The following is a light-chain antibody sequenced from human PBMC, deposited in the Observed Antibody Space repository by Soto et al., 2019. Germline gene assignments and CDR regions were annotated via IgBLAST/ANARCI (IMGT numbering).Light chain of an antibody. CDR1: QSVGSK. V-gene: IGKV3-15*01. J-gene: IGKJ4*01. CDR2: GAS. Sequence: EIVMTQSPATLSVSPGERATLSCRASQSVGSKLAWYQQKPGQAPRLLIYGASTRATGIPASFSGSGSGIDFTLTISSLQSEDFAVYYCQQYNSWPLTFGGGAKVEIK. CDR3: QQYNSWPLT.